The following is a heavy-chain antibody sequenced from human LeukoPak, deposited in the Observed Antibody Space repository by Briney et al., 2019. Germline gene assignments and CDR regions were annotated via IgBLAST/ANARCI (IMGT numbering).Heavy chain of an antibody. CDR2: IYYSGST. J-gene: IGHJ4*02. D-gene: IGHD2-15*01. Sequence: SETLSLTCTVSGGSISSYYWSWIRQPPGKGLEWIGYIYYSGSTNYNPSLKSRVTISVDTSKNQFSLKLSSVTAADTAVYYCARHGSWHSDSFDYWGQGTLVTVSS. CDR1: GGSISSYY. V-gene: IGHV4-59*08. CDR3: ARHGSWHSDSFDY.